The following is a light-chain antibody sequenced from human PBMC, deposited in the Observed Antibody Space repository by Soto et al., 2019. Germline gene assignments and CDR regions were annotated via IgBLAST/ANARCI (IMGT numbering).Light chain of an antibody. J-gene: IGKJ1*01. CDR2: GAS. Sequence: EIVLTQSPGTLSLSPGERAILSCRASQSISSSYLAWYQQKPGQAPRLLIYGASSRATGIPDRVSGRGSGTDFTLTIGRLEPEDFAVYYCQQYGSSPRTFGQGTKVEIK. CDR1: QSISSSY. CDR3: QQYGSSPRT. V-gene: IGKV3-20*01.